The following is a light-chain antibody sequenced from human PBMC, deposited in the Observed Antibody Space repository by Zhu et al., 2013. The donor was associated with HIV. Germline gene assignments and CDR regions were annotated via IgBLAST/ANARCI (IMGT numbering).Light chain of an antibody. J-gene: IGKJ1*01. V-gene: IGKV3-20*01. CDR1: QSVSSS. Sequence: EIVMTQSPATLSVSPGERATLSCRASQSVSSSLAWYQQKPGQAPRLLIYGTSNRATGIPDRFSGSGSGTDFTLTINRLEPEDFAVYYCQHYGSSPRTFGQGTKVEIK. CDR2: GTS. CDR3: QHYGSSPRT.